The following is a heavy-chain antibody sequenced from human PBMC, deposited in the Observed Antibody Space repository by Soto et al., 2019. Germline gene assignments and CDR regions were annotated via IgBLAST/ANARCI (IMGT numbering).Heavy chain of an antibody. J-gene: IGHJ6*02. CDR2: IIPIFGTA. Sequence: SVKVSCKASGGTFSSYAISWVRQAPGQGLEWMGGIIPIFGTANYAQKFQGRVTITADESTSTAYMELSSLRSEDTAVYYCARDSRAATSYYYYGMDVWGQGTTVTVSS. CDR3: ARDSRAATSYYYYGMDV. CDR1: GGTFSSYA. D-gene: IGHD2-15*01. V-gene: IGHV1-69*13.